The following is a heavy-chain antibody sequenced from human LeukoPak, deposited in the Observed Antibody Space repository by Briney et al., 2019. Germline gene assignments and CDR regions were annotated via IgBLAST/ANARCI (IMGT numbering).Heavy chain of an antibody. J-gene: IGHJ4*02. D-gene: IGHD1-1*01. CDR3: ARVSGRLERQSDLDY. V-gene: IGHV3-21*01. CDR1: GFTFASYS. Sequence: GGSLRLSCAASGFTFASYSMNWVRQAPGKGLEWASSISGDSTYIYNAGSVKGRFTISRDNAQASLYLQMISLRADDTAVYYCARVSGRLERQSDLDYWGQGTLVIVSS. CDR2: ISGDSTYI.